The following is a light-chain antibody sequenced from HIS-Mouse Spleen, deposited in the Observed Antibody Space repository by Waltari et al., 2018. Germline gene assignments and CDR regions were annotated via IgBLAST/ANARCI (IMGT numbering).Light chain of an antibody. CDR3: AAWDDSLNGWV. V-gene: IGLV1-44*01. CDR2: SNN. CDR1: SSNIGRNT. J-gene: IGLJ3*02. Sequence: QSVLTQPPSASGTPGQRVTIPCSGSSSNIGRNTVNWYQQLPGKAPKLLIYSNNQRPSGVPDRFSGSKSGTSASLAISGLQSEDEADYYCAAWDDSLNGWVFGGGTKLTVL.